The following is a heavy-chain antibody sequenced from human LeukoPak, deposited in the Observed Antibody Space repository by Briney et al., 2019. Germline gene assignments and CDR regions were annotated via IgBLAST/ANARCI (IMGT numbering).Heavy chain of an antibody. CDR3: AKDRDCSGGSCYYFDY. J-gene: IGHJ4*02. CDR2: ILYDGSNK. D-gene: IGHD2-15*01. CDR1: GFTFSSYG. V-gene: IGHV3-30*18. Sequence: PGGSLRLSCAASGFTFSSYGMHWVRQAPGKGLEWVAVILYDGSNKYYVDSVKGRFTISRDNSKNTLYLQMNSLRVEDTAVYYCAKDRDCSGGSCYYFDYWGQGTLVTVSS.